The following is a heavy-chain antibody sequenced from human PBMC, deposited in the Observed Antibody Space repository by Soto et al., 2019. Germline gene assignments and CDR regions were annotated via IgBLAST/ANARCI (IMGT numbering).Heavy chain of an antibody. D-gene: IGHD2-2*01. Sequence: SETLSLTCTVSGGSISSSSYYWGWIRQPPGKGLEWIGSIYYSGSTYYNPSLKSRVTISVDTSKNQFSLKLSSVTAADTAVYYCARVGRGVVVPAAVDYWGQGTLVTVS. CDR3: ARVGRGVVVPAAVDY. J-gene: IGHJ4*02. CDR1: GGSISSSSYY. CDR2: IYYSGST. V-gene: IGHV4-39*07.